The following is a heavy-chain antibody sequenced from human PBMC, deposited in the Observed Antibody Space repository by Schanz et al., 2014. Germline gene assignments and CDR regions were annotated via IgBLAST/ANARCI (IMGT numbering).Heavy chain of an antibody. D-gene: IGHD1-1*01. V-gene: IGHV3-23*04. Sequence: EVQLVESGGGLVQPGGSLRLSCAASGFTFSSYAMSWVRQAPGKGLEWVSAITDSGGSTYYADSVKGRFTISRDNSKNTLYLQMNSLRAEDSAVYYCVRDAGRDGYNLAFDVWGQGTLVTVSS. CDR2: ITDSGGST. J-gene: IGHJ3*01. CDR1: GFTFSSYA. CDR3: VRDAGRDGYNLAFDV.